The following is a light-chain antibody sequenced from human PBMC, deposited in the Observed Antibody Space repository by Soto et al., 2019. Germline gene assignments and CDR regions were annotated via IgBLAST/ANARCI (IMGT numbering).Light chain of an antibody. CDR3: QQSGNWPPTWT. CDR2: DAS. V-gene: IGKV3-11*01. CDR1: QSVSSY. Sequence: EIVLSQSPATLSLSPGERATLSCRASQSVSSYLAWYQHIHGQAPRLLIYDASKRATGIPARFSGSGSGTDFTLTISSLEPEVFAVYYFQQSGNWPPTWTCGQGTKVEVK. J-gene: IGKJ1*01.